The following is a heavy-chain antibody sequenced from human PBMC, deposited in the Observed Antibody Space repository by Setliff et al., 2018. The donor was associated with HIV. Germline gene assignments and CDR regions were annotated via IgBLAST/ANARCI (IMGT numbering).Heavy chain of an antibody. Sequence: GASVKVSCKASGYTFTGYYMHWVRQAPGQGLEWMGWISPNSGGTNYAQKFQGRVTMTRDTSISTAYMELSRLRSDDTAVYYCARQAQPLYYYDSSGPTGGDWFDPWGQGTLVTVSS. CDR1: GYTFTGYY. CDR2: ISPNSGGT. CDR3: ARQAQPLYYYDSSGPTGGDWFDP. D-gene: IGHD3-22*01. J-gene: IGHJ5*02. V-gene: IGHV1-2*02.